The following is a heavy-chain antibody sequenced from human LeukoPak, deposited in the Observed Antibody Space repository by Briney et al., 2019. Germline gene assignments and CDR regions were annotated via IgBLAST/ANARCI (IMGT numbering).Heavy chain of an antibody. D-gene: IGHD6-13*01. V-gene: IGHV1-69*06. CDR3: ARVVGLTGYSSSWYSGYYYYMDV. Sequence: ASVKVSCKASGGSFSNYTISWLRQTPGQGLEWMGGIIPIFGTANYAQKFQDRVTITADKSTSTAYMELSSLRSEDTAVYYCARVVGLTGYSSSWYSGYYYYMDVWGKGTTVTVSS. J-gene: IGHJ6*03. CDR1: GGSFSNYT. CDR2: IIPIFGTA.